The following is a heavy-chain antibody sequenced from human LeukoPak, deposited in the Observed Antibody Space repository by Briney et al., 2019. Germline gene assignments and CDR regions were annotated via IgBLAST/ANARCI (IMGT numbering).Heavy chain of an antibody. CDR1: GYTFTNYD. CDR2: MNPKSGNT. V-gene: IGHV1-8*01. D-gene: IGHD4-23*01. Sequence: GASVKVSCTTSGYTFTNYDINWVRQATGQGLEWMGWMNPKSGNTGSAQRFQGRVTLTRDTSISTAYMELSSLRSEDTAVYYCARDYGGSSGWFDPWGQGTLVTVSS. CDR3: ARDYGGSSGWFDP. J-gene: IGHJ5*02.